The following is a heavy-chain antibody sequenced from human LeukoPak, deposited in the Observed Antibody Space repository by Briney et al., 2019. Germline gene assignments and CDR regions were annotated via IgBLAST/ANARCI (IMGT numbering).Heavy chain of an antibody. D-gene: IGHD3-22*01. V-gene: IGHV4-39*01. CDR1: GGSISSSSYY. J-gene: IGHJ4*02. CDR3: ARTRDYYDSSGFDY. Sequence: SETLSLTCTVSGGSISSSSYYWGWIRQPPGKGLEWIGTIYYGGITYYSPSLKSRVTISVGTSKSQFSLKLSSVTAADTAVYYCARTRDYYDSSGFDYWGQGTLVTVSS. CDR2: IYYGGIT.